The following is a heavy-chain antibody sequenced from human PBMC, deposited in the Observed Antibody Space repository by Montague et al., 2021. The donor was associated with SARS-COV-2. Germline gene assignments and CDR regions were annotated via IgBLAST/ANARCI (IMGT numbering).Heavy chain of an antibody. Sequence: SETLSLTCIVSGSSVRSYFWSWIRQPPGKGLEWIGNIYDSGSTNXNPSLKSRVTISVDTSKNQFSLKLSAVTAADTAVYYCARENTVTTFGGPYYIDSWGQGTLVTVS. CDR3: ARENTVTTFGGPYYIDS. CDR1: GSSVRSYF. V-gene: IGHV4-59*02. CDR2: IYDSGST. J-gene: IGHJ4*02. D-gene: IGHD4-17*01.